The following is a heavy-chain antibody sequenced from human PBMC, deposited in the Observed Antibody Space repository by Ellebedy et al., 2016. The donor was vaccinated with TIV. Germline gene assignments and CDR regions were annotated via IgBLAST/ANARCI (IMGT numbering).Heavy chain of an antibody. CDR1: RGTFNNYA. CDR2: IIPILGIA. V-gene: IGHV1-69*04. CDR3: ARENPRYCSGGSCYYNWYFDL. J-gene: IGHJ2*01. D-gene: IGHD2-15*01. Sequence: AASVKVSCKPSRGTFNNYAFSWVRQAPGQGLEWMGRIIPILGIANYAQKFQGRVTITADKSTSTAYMELSSLRSEDTAVYYCARENPRYCSGGSCYYNWYFDLWGRGTLVTVSS.